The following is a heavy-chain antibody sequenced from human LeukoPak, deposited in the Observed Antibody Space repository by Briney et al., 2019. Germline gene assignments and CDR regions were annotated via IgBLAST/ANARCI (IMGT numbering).Heavy chain of an antibody. J-gene: IGHJ4*02. CDR1: GLTFGDYA. CDR2: VDADGSST. CDR3: AKVGYSYGTNYFDY. V-gene: IGHV3-43*02. D-gene: IGHD5-18*01. Sequence: GGSLRLSCVASGLTFGDYAMHWVREPPGKGLEWVSSVDADGSSTYYADSVQGRFTISRDNSKSSPYLQMNSLRTEDTAFYYCAKVGYSYGTNYFDYWGQGTLVTVSS.